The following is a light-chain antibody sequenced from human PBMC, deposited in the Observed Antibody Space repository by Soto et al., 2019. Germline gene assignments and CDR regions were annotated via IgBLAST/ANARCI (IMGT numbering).Light chain of an antibody. Sequence: DIQMTQSPSSLSASLGDRVTITCQASQDIRVYLNWFHQKTGQPPKLLIYDASQLETGVPARFSGSGSGTDFTFTITGLQPEDIGTYYCQHYNSFPITFGQGTRLDI. CDR1: QDIRVY. V-gene: IGKV1-33*01. CDR2: DAS. J-gene: IGKJ5*01. CDR3: QHYNSFPIT.